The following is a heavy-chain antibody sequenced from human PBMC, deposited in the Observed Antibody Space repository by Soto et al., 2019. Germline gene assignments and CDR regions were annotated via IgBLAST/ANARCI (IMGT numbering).Heavy chain of an antibody. CDR3: ACIFSGGYSYGFYYNGMDV. CDR2: IFYSGST. CDR1: GGSISSSSYY. Sequence: PSETLSLTCTVSGGSISSSSYYWGWIRQPPGKGLEWIGSIFYSGSTYYNPSLKSRVTISVDTSKNQFSLKLSSVTAADTAVYYCACIFSGGYSYGFYYNGMDVWGQRTTVTVSS. V-gene: IGHV4-39*01. J-gene: IGHJ6*02. D-gene: IGHD5-18*01.